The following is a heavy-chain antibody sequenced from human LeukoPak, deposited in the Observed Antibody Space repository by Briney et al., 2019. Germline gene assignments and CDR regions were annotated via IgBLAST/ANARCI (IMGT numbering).Heavy chain of an antibody. CDR3: ARASYYYYGVDV. Sequence: PGGSLRLSCAASGFTFDDYGMSWVRQAPGKGLEWVSGINWNGGSTGYADSVKGRFTISRDNAKNSLYLQMNSLRAEDTALYHCARASYYYYGVDVWGQGTTVTVSS. CDR1: GFTFDDYG. CDR2: INWNGGST. V-gene: IGHV3-20*01. J-gene: IGHJ6*02.